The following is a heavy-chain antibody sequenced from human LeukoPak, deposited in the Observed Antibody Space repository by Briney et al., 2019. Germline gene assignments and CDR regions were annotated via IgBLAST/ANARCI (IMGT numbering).Heavy chain of an antibody. Sequence: GGSLRLSCAASGFTFSNYAMTWVRQAPGKGLEWVSAITGSGGNTYYADSVKGRFTISRDNSKNTVFLQMNSLRAEDTAVYYCAKWGDYDVLTGYYVSDYWGQGTLVTVSS. CDR2: ITGSGGNT. CDR1: GFTFSNYA. J-gene: IGHJ4*02. D-gene: IGHD3-9*01. CDR3: AKWGDYDVLTGYYVSDY. V-gene: IGHV3-23*01.